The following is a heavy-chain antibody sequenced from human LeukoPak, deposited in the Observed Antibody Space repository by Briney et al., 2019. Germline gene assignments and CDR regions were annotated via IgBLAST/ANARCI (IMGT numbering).Heavy chain of an antibody. CDR3: AREGGDV. CDR1: RFVFSSYE. CDR2: ISDSGSSSI. V-gene: IGHV3-48*03. Sequence: GGSLRLSCAASRFVFSSYEMNWVRQPPGKGLEWVSYISDSGSSSIYYADSVKGRFTISRDNTKNSLYLQMNSLRVEDTAVYYCAREGGDVWGQGTTVTVSS. D-gene: IGHD2-15*01. J-gene: IGHJ6*02.